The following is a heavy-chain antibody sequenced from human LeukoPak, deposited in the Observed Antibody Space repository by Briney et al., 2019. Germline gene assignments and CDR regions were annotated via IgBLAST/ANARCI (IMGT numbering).Heavy chain of an antibody. CDR3: ARLYSSGWPLEPMDV. CDR1: GYTFTSYA. V-gene: IGHV1-18*01. D-gene: IGHD6-19*01. CDR2: ISAYNGAT. J-gene: IGHJ6*02. Sequence: ASVKVSCKASGYTFTSYAISWVRQAPGQGLEYMGWISAYNGATNYGQKFQGRVTLTTDSSTRTAYMELRSLTSDDTAVYYCARLYSSGWPLEPMDVWGQGTTVTVSS.